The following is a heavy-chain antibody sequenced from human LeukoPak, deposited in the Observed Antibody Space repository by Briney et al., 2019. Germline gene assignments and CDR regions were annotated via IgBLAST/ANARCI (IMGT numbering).Heavy chain of an antibody. CDR2: IYYSGST. Sequence: SETLSLTCTVSGGSISSSSYYWGWIRQPPGKGLEWIGSIYYSGSTYYNPSLKSRVTISVDTSKNQFSLKLSSVTAADTAVYYCARDRRAIGYGSGKWFDPWGQGTLVTVSS. D-gene: IGHD3-10*01. CDR3: ARDRRAIGYGSGKWFDP. J-gene: IGHJ5*02. V-gene: IGHV4-39*07. CDR1: GGSISSSSYY.